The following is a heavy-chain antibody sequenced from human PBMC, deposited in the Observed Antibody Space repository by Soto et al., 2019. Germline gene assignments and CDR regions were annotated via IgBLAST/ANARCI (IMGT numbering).Heavy chain of an antibody. D-gene: IGHD2-15*01. CDR1: GGTFSSYA. V-gene: IGHV1-69*01. CDR3: ARGFPMVVAATRGYYYGMDV. Sequence: QVQLVQSGAEVKKPGSSVMVSCKASGGTFSSYAISWVRQAPGQGLEWMGGIIPIFGTANYAQKFQGRVTITADESTSTAYMELSSLRSEDTAVYYCARGFPMVVAATRGYYYGMDVWGQGTTVTVSS. CDR2: IIPIFGTA. J-gene: IGHJ6*02.